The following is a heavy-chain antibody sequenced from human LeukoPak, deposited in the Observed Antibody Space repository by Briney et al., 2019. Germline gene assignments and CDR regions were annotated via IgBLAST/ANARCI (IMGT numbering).Heavy chain of an antibody. CDR2: ISYDGSNK. J-gene: IGHJ5*02. V-gene: IGHV3-30*04. D-gene: IGHD2-15*01. Sequence: GGSLRLSCAASGFTFSSYAMHWVRQAPGKGLEWVAVISYDGSNKYYADSVKGRFTISRDNSKNTLYLQMNSLRAEDTAVYYCARDHGGYCSGGSCIGWFDPWGQGTLVTVSS. CDR3: ARDHGGYCSGGSCIGWFDP. CDR1: GFTFSSYA.